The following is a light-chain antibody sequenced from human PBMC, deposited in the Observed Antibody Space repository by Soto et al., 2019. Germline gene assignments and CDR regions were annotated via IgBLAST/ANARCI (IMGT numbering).Light chain of an antibody. CDR2: DVS. Sequence: QSVLTQPASVSGSPGQSITISCTGTSSDVGGYNYVSWYQQHPGKAPKLMIYDVSNRPSGVSNRFSGSKSGNTASLTISGLQAEDEADYYCSSYTSSSTLVVFGGGTKLPDL. J-gene: IGLJ2*01. CDR3: SSYTSSSTLVV. V-gene: IGLV2-14*01. CDR1: SSDVGGYNY.